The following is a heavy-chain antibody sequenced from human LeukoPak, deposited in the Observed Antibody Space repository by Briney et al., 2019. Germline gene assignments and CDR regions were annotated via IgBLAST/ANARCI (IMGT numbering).Heavy chain of an antibody. J-gene: IGHJ4*02. D-gene: IGHD5-12*01. CDR2: INPNSGGT. V-gene: IGHV1-2*02. Sequence: GASVKVSCKASEYSFIDYYMHWVRPAPGQGLEWMGWINPNSGGTNYAQKFQGRVTMTRDTSISTAYMELSRLRSDDTAVDHCAMSNRGVQSGYDHYFDYWGQGPWSPSPQ. CDR3: AMSNRGVQSGYDHYFDY. CDR1: EYSFIDYY.